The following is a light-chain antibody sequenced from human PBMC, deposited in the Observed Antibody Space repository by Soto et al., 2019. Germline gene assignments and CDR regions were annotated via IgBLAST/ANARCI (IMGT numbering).Light chain of an antibody. J-gene: IGKJ1*01. CDR2: DAS. V-gene: IGKV1-33*01. Sequence: DIQMTQSPSSLSASVGDRVTITCQASQDIKNYLNWYQQKSGKAPKLLIYDASDLETGVPSRFSGSGSGTDFTFTINSLQAEDVAVYYCQHYYNSWTFGQGTQVEIK. CDR1: QDIKNY. CDR3: QHYYNSWT.